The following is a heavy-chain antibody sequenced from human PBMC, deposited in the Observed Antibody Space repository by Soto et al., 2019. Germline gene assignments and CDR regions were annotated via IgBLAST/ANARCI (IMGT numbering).Heavy chain of an antibody. D-gene: IGHD1-26*01. Sequence: GESLKISCKGSGFTFTSYWISWVRQMPGKGLEWMGRIDPSDSYTNYSPSFQGHVTISADKSISTAYLQWSSLRASDTAMYYCARLGGSYAVPHFDYWGQGTLVTVSS. V-gene: IGHV5-10-1*01. J-gene: IGHJ4*02. CDR1: GFTFTSYW. CDR2: IDPSDSYT. CDR3: ARLGGSYAVPHFDY.